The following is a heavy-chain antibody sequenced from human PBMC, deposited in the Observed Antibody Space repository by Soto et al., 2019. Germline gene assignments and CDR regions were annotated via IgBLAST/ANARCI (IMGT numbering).Heavy chain of an antibody. J-gene: IGHJ4*02. CDR3: ASSGFGEFDY. CDR2: INHSGST. CDR1: GGSFSGYY. V-gene: IGHV4-34*01. D-gene: IGHD3-10*01. Sequence: PSETLSLTCAVYGGSFSGYYWSWIRQPPGKGLEWIGEINHSGSTNYNPSLKSRVTISVDTSKNQFSLKLSSVTAADTAVYYCASSGFGEFDYWGQGTLVTVSS.